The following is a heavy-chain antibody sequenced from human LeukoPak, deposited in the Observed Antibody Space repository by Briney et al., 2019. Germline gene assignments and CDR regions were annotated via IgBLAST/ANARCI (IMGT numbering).Heavy chain of an antibody. CDR2: INTNTGNP. D-gene: IGHD6-19*01. V-gene: IGHV7-4-1*02. CDR3: ARQHSSGWYDYYYYYMDV. J-gene: IGHJ6*03. Sequence: ASVKVSCKASGYTFTSYAMKWVPQAPGQGLEWMGWINTNTGNPTYAQGFTGRFVFSLDTSVSTAYLQISSLKAEDTALYYCARQHSSGWYDYYYYYMDVWGKGTTVTVSS. CDR1: GYTFTSYA.